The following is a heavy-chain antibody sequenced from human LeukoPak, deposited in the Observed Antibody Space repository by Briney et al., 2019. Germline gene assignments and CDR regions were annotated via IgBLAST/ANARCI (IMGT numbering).Heavy chain of an antibody. D-gene: IGHD2-2*01. J-gene: IGHJ4*02. CDR3: ARDQGGRVVPAAISY. CDR1: GFTFSSYS. Sequence: PGGSLRLSCAASGFTFSSYSINWVRQAPGKGLEWVSSISSSSNCIYYADSVKGRFIISRDNAKNSLYLQMNSLRAEDTAVYYCARDQGGRVVPAAISYWGQGTLVTVSS. V-gene: IGHV3-21*01. CDR2: ISSSSNCI.